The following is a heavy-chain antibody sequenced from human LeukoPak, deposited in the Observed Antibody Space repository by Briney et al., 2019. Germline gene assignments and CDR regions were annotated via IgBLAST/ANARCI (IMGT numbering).Heavy chain of an antibody. CDR2: IYYSGST. V-gene: IGHV4-39*07. D-gene: IGHD3-22*01. Sequence: PSETLSLTCTVSGGSISSSSYYWGWIRQPPGKGLEWIGSIYYSGSTYYNPSLKSRVTISVDTYKNQFSLKLSSVTAADTAVYYCARVLYYDSSGYFRYYFDYWGQGTLVTVSS. CDR1: GGSISSSSYY. CDR3: ARVLYYDSSGYFRYYFDY. J-gene: IGHJ4*02.